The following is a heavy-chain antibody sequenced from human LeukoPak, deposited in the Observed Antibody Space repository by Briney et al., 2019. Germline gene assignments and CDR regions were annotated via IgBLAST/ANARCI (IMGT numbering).Heavy chain of an antibody. Sequence: PSETLSLTCTVSGDSLTNFYWGWIRQPAGKGLEWIGRVYTNERTKYNPSLKSRLTMPVDTSSNQVFLRLTSVSAADTAVYYCARDVGFPARFDSWGQGILVTVSS. D-gene: IGHD1-26*01. CDR1: GDSLTNFY. V-gene: IGHV4-4*07. CDR3: ARDVGFPARFDS. J-gene: IGHJ5*01. CDR2: VYTNERT.